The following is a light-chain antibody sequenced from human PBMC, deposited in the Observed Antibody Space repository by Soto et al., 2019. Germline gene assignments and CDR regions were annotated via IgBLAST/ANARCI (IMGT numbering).Light chain of an antibody. CDR1: SSDVGAYNY. Sequence: SALAQPPSASGSPGQSVTISCTGTSSDVGAYNYVSWYQQHPGKAPKLIIYDVSQRPSGVPDRFSGSKSGNTASLTVSGLQAEDEAVYYCNSFAGSAHVVFGGGTKLTVL. J-gene: IGLJ2*01. CDR2: DVS. CDR3: NSFAGSAHVV. V-gene: IGLV2-8*01.